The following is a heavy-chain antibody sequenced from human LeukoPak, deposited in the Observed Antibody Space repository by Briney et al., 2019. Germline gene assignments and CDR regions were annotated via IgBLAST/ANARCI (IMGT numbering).Heavy chain of an antibody. CDR1: GGSISSYY. V-gene: IGHV4-59*01. CDR2: IYYSGST. CDR3: ARDIAGDFDY. Sequence: SETLSLTCTVSGGSISSYYWSWIRQPPGKGLEWIGYIYYSGSTNYNPSLKSRVTISVDTSKNQFSLKLSSVTAADTAVYYCARDIAGDFDYWGQGTLVTVSS. J-gene: IGHJ4*02. D-gene: IGHD1-26*01.